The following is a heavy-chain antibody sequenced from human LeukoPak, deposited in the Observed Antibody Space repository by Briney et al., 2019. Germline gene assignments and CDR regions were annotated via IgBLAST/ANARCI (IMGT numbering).Heavy chain of an antibody. D-gene: IGHD3-3*01. J-gene: IGHJ4*02. CDR1: GFTFSDYY. V-gene: IGHV3-11*01. CDR3: ASREAYYDFWSGYDY. Sequence: GGSLRLSCAASGFTFSDYYMSWIRQAPGKGLEWASYISSSGSTIYYADSVKGRFTISRDNAKNSLYLQMNSLRAEDTAVYYCASREAYYDFWSGYDYWGQGTLVTVSS. CDR2: ISSSGSTI.